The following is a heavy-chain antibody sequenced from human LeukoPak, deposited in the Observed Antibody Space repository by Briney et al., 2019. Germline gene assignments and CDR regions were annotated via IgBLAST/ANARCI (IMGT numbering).Heavy chain of an antibody. CDR2: IYYSGTT. Sequence: SETLSLTCTVSGGSISSYYWSWIRQPPGKGLEWIGYIYYSGTTTYSPSLKSRVTISADTSRNQFSLKLSSVTAADTTVYYCARNRDGYNSFDYWGQGTLVTVSS. V-gene: IGHV4-59*12. D-gene: IGHD5-24*01. CDR1: GGSISSYY. CDR3: ARNRDGYNSFDY. J-gene: IGHJ4*02.